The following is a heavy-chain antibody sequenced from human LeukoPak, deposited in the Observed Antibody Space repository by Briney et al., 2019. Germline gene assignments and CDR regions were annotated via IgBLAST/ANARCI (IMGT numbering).Heavy chain of an antibody. D-gene: IGHD5-18*01. CDR1: GFTFSSYH. V-gene: IGHV3-21*01. CDR3: ARRAMTERGVSYGLDY. Sequence: GGSLRLSCVVSGFTFSSYHMNWVRQAPGKGLEWVSSISTSRNYIYYADSVTGRFTISRDNAKNSLYLQMNSLRAEDTAVYYCARRAMTERGVSYGLDYWGQGTLVTVSS. CDR2: ISTSRNYI. J-gene: IGHJ4*02.